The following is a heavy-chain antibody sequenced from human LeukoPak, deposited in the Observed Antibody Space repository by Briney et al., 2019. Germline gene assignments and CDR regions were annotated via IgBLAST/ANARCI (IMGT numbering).Heavy chain of an antibody. V-gene: IGHV1-58*02. J-gene: IGHJ4*02. CDR1: GFTFTSSA. CDR2: IVAGSGNT. Sequence: ASVKVSCKASGFTFTSSAMQWVRQARGQRLEWIGWIVAGSGNTNYAQKFQERVTITRDMSTSTAYMELSSLRSEDTAVYYCAAGENYGDLYYFDYWGQGALVTVSS. CDR3: AAGENYGDLYYFDY. D-gene: IGHD4-17*01.